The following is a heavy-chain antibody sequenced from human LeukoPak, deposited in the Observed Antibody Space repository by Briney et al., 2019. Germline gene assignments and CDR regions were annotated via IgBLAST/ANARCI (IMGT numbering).Heavy chain of an antibody. CDR3: ARGGRQLWSSIDAFDV. V-gene: IGHV3-7*01. D-gene: IGHD5-18*01. CDR1: GFTFSSSW. J-gene: IGHJ3*01. CDR2: IKQDGSAK. Sequence: GGSLRLYCEASGFTFSSSWMAWVRQAPGKGLEWVGNIKQDGSAKYYLGSVRGRFTISRDNAKKSLYLQMTSLRAEDTAVYYCARGGRQLWSSIDAFDVWGQGTMVTVSS.